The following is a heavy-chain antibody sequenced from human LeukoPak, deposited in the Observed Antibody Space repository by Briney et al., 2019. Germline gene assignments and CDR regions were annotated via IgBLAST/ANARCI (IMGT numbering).Heavy chain of an antibody. CDR2: NYHSETT. CDR3: ARGGGFRSDAFDI. CDR1: SYSHSSGYH. D-gene: IGHD3-16*01. J-gene: IGHJ3*02. Sequence: SDTLSLTCSVSSYSHSSGYHWAWTRQPPGKGLEWIETNYHSETTHYNSSLKNRVNISLDTSKKQFSLKLSSVTAADTAVYFCARGGGFRSDAFDIWGQGTMVSVSS. V-gene: IGHV4-38-2*02.